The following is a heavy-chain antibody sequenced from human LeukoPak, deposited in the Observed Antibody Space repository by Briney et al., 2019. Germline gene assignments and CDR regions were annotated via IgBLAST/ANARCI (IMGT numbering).Heavy chain of an antibody. D-gene: IGHD2-15*01. CDR2: INRSGGT. CDR3: AESDSSQIPDH. CDR1: GGSFSGHY. V-gene: IGHV4-34*01. Sequence: SETLSLTCAVYGGSFSGHYWSWIRKPPGKGLEWIGEINRSGGTVYNPSLKSRVTISADTSKKQFSLKLSSVTAADTAVYYCAESDSSQIPDHWGQGTLVTVSS. J-gene: IGHJ4*02.